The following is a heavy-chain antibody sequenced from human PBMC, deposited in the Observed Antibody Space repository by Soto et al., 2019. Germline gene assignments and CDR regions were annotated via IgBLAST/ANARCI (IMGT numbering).Heavy chain of an antibody. CDR1: GFIFNTYT. CDR2: ISTTSHTI. CDR3: ARGSSGSDY. D-gene: IGHD3-22*01. V-gene: IGHV3-48*02. J-gene: IGHJ4*02. Sequence: EVQLVESGGGLVQPGGSLRLSCAASGFIFNTYTMNWVRQAPGKGLEWVSYISTTSHTICYADSVKGRFTISRDNVKNSLYLQMNSLRDEDTAVYYCARGSSGSDYWGQGTLVTVSS.